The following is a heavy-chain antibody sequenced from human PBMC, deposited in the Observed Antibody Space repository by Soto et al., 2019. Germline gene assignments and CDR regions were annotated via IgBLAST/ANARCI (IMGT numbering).Heavy chain of an antibody. CDR3: ARDPKRSRFDP. V-gene: IGHV1-69*08. CDR2: IIPILGIA. D-gene: IGHD4-17*01. J-gene: IGHJ5*02. Sequence: QVQLVQSGAEVKKPGSSVKVSCKASGGTFSSYTISWVRQAPGQGLEWMGRIIPILGIANYAQKFQGRVTITADKSTSTAYMELSSLRSEDTAVYYWARDPKRSRFDPWGQGTLVTVSS. CDR1: GGTFSSYT.